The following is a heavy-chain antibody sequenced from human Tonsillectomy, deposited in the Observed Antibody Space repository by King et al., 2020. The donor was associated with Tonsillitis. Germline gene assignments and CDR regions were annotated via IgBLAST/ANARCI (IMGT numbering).Heavy chain of an antibody. CDR2: INPDSGAT. Sequence: QLVQSGAEVKKPGASVKVSCKASGYNFTGYYIHWVRQAPGQGLEWMGWINPDSGATRFAPKFQGRVTMTRDSTISTAFMELSRLTSGDTAMYYCANLDYWGQGTLVTVSS. V-gene: IGHV1-2*02. CDR3: ANLDY. CDR1: GYNFTGYY. J-gene: IGHJ4*02.